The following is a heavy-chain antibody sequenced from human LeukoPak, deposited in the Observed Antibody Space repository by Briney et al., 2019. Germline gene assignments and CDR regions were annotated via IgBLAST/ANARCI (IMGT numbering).Heavy chain of an antibody. D-gene: IGHD3-9*01. V-gene: IGHV4-61*02. J-gene: IGHJ2*01. CDR3: ARGEPYYDILTGPPGWYFDL. Sequence: SQTLSLTCTVSGGSISSGSYYWSWIRQPAGKGLEWIGRIYTSGSTNYNPSLKSRVTISVDTSKNQFSLKLSSVTAADTAVYYCARGEPYYDILTGPPGWYFDLWGRGTLVTVSS. CDR1: GGSISSGSYY. CDR2: IYTSGST.